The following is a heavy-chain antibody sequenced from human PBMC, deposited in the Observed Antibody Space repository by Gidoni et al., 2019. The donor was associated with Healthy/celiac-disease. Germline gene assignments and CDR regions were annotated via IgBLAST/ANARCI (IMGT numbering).Heavy chain of an antibody. D-gene: IGHD2-8*01. CDR3: ARVPMVYAYRGGFDY. V-gene: IGHV1-46*01. J-gene: IGHJ4*02. Sequence: QVQLVQSGAEVKKPGASVKVSCKASGYTFTSYYMHWVRQAPGQGLEWMGIINPSGGSTSYAQKFQGRVTMTRDTSTSTVYMELSSLRSEDTAVYYCARVPMVYAYRGGFDYWGQGTLVTVSS. CDR2: INPSGGST. CDR1: GYTFTSYY.